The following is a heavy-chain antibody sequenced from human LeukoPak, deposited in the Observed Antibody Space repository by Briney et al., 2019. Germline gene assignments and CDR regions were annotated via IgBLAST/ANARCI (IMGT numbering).Heavy chain of an antibody. CDR1: GGTFSSNA. CDR3: ASRLYCSNTRCRHLPFAY. V-gene: IGHV1-69*13. D-gene: IGHD2-2*01. Sequence: SSVKVSCKASGGTFSSNAINWVRQAPGQGLEWMGGIIPIFGTANYAQKFQDRVTITADESTSTAYMELSSLRSEDTAIYYCASRLYCSNTRCRHLPFAYWGQGTLVTVSS. J-gene: IGHJ4*02. CDR2: IIPIFGTA.